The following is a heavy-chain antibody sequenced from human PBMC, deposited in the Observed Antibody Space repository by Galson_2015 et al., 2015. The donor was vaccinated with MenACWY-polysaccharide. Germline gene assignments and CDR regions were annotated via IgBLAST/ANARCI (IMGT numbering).Heavy chain of an antibody. CDR3: ARDPHCGAGSSIHDAFDV. CDR1: GFTFSSYW. V-gene: IGHV3-74*01. J-gene: IGHJ3*01. CDR2: INTDGSST. Sequence: SLRLSCAASGFTFSSYWMHWVRQAPGEGLVWVSRINTDGSSTSYADSVKGRFTVSRDNAKNTVYLQMNSLRAEDTAVYYCARDPHCGAGSSIHDAFDVSGQGTKVTVSS. D-gene: IGHD2-15*01.